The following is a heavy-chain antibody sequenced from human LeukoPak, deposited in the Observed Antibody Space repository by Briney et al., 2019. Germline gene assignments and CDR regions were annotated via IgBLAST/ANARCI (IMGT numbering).Heavy chain of an antibody. Sequence: ASVKVSCKASGYTFTGYYMHWVRQAPGQGLEWMGWINPKSGGTNYAQKFQGRVTMTRDTSIHTAYMELSRLRSDDTAVYYCATVDQWLAYDYWGQGTLVTVSS. D-gene: IGHD6-19*01. J-gene: IGHJ4*02. CDR1: GYTFTGYY. CDR3: ATVDQWLAYDY. CDR2: INPKSGGT. V-gene: IGHV1-2*02.